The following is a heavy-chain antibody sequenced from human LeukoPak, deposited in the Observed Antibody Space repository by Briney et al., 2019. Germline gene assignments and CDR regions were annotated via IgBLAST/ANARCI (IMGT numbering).Heavy chain of an antibody. J-gene: IGHJ6*02. CDR2: IYYSGST. CDR1: GGSISSGGYY. D-gene: IGHD3-10*01. CDR3: ARGLYYGSGSYYAPYYYYGMDV. Sequence: SETLSLTCTVSGGSISSGGYYWSWIRQHPGKGLEWIGYIYYSGSTYYNPSLKSRVTISVDTSKNQFSLKLSSVTAADTAVYYCARGLYYGSGSYYAPYYYYGMDVWGQGTTVTVSS. V-gene: IGHV4-31*03.